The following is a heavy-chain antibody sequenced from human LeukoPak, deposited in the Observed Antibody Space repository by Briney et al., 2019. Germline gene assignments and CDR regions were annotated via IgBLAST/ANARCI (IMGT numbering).Heavy chain of an antibody. CDR3: ARDRPAIMIRGVPNWFDP. V-gene: IGHV3-7*01. D-gene: IGHD3-10*01. Sequence: GGSLRLSCAASGFTFSSYWMSWVRQAPGKGLEWVANIKQDGSEKYYVDSVKGRFTISRDNAKNSLYLQMNSLRAEDTAVCYCARDRPAIMIRGVPNWFDPWGQGTLVTVSS. CDR2: IKQDGSEK. CDR1: GFTFSSYW. J-gene: IGHJ5*02.